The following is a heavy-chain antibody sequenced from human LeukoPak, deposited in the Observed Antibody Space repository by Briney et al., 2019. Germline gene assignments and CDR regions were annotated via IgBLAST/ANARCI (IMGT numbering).Heavy chain of an antibody. CDR2: ISPSGGST. CDR3: ARGDSRLWDYYYGMDV. V-gene: IGHV1-46*01. Sequence: ASVKVSCKASGYTFTSYYMHWVRQAPGQGLEWMGIISPSGGSTSYAQKFQGRVTMTRDTSTSTVYMELSSLRSEDTAVYYCARGDSRLWDYYYGMDVWGQGTTVTVSS. J-gene: IGHJ6*02. CDR1: GYTFTSYY. D-gene: IGHD3-22*01.